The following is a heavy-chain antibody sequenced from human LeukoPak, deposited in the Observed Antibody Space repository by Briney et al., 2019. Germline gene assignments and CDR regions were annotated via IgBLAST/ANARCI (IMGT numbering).Heavy chain of an antibody. Sequence: EASVKVSCKTSGGTFSSDAISWVRQAPGLGLEWMGWINPNSGGTNYAQKFQGRVTMTRDTSISTAYMELSRLRSDDTAVYYCARAFVVVTAIYNWFDPWGQGTLVTVSS. CDR3: ARAFVVVTAIYNWFDP. D-gene: IGHD2-21*02. J-gene: IGHJ5*02. V-gene: IGHV1-2*02. CDR2: INPNSGGT. CDR1: GGTFSSDA.